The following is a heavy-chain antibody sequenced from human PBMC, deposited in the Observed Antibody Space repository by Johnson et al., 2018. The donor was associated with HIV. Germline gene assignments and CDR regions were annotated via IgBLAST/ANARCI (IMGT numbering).Heavy chain of an antibody. D-gene: IGHD3-22*01. CDR1: GFTVSSNY. Sequence: QLVESGGGVVRPGGSLRLSCAASGFTVSSNYMSWVRQAPGKGLEWVSVIYSGGSTYYADSVKGRFTISRDNSKNTLYLQMNSLRAEDTAVYYCARGWRGITMIDAFDIWGQGTMVTVSS. J-gene: IGHJ3*02. CDR3: ARGWRGITMIDAFDI. CDR2: IYSGGST. V-gene: IGHV3-66*01.